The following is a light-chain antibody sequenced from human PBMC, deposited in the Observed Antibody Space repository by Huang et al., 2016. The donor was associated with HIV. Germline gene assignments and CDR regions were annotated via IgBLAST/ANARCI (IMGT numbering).Light chain of an antibody. Sequence: EVVLTQSPVTLSLSPGERATLSCRASQSVTNYLAWYQQKPGQPPRLLIYDASNQATGVPARFSGSGSGTDFTVTISSLEPEDFAVYYCQQRGNWPPVTFGGGTKVEIK. CDR2: DAS. CDR1: QSVTNY. J-gene: IGKJ4*01. CDR3: QQRGNWPPVT. V-gene: IGKV3-11*01.